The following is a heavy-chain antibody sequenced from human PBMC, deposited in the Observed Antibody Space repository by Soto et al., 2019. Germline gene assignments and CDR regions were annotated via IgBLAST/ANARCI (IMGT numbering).Heavy chain of an antibody. J-gene: IGHJ6*02. CDR1: GFTFSSYA. CDR2: ISGSGGST. D-gene: IGHD6-19*01. Sequence: EVQLLESGGGLVQPGGSLRLSCAASGFTFSSYAMSWVRQAPGKGLEWVSAISGSGGSTYYADSVKGRFTISRDNSKNTLYLQMKSLRAEDTAVYYCAKDRIAVAGTLGYYYGMDVWGQGTTVTVSS. CDR3: AKDRIAVAGTLGYYYGMDV. V-gene: IGHV3-23*01.